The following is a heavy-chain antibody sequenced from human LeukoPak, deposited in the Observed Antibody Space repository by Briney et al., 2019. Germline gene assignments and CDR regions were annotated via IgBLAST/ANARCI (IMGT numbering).Heavy chain of an antibody. CDR2: IGVGGRST. D-gene: IGHD6-19*01. CDR3: AKTSGTGWKYFFDY. Sequence: GGSLRLSCAASGFTFSSYAMTWVRQPPGKGLEWVSVIGVGGRSTYYADSVKGRFIISRDNSKNTLSLQMNSLRAEDTAVYYCAKTSGTGWKYFFDYWGQGTVVTVSS. J-gene: IGHJ4*02. V-gene: IGHV3-23*01. CDR1: GFTFSSYA.